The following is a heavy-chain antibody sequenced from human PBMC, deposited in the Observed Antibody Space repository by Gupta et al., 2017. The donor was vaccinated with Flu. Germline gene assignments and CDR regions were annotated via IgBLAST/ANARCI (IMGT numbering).Heavy chain of an antibody. D-gene: IGHD1-1*01. CDR3: AKGQPVPWKGWFDP. CDR2: ISGSAGRT. V-gene: IGHV3-23*01. CDR1: GFTFTPYS. Sequence: EVQLLESGGGLVQPGGSLRLSCAASGFTFTPYSLNWVCQAPGKGLDWVSSISGSAGRTYYADSVKGRFTISRDNSKNTLHLQMNNLRAEDTAVYYGAKGQPVPWKGWFDPWGRGTLVTVSS. J-gene: IGHJ5*02.